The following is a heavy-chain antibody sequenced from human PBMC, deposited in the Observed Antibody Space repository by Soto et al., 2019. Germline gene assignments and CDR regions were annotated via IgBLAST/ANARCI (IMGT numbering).Heavy chain of an antibody. Sequence: GGSLRLSCAASGFTFSNFAMNWVRQAPGKGLEWVSVISGGGGTTYYADSVKGRFTISRDNSKNTLYLQMNSLRAEDTALYYCAKAMTTPSRPRNYFDYWGQGTLVTVSS. V-gene: IGHV3-23*01. CDR1: GFTFSNFA. J-gene: IGHJ4*02. CDR2: ISGGGGTT. CDR3: AKAMTTPSRPRNYFDY. D-gene: IGHD4-4*01.